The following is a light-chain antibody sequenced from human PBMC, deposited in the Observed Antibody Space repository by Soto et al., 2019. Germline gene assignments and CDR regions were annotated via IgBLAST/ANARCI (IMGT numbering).Light chain of an antibody. V-gene: IGKV1-39*01. CDR1: QSISSY. CDR2: AAS. Sequence: DIHMTQSPSSLAASVGDSVTSTCRASQSISSYLNWYQQKPGKAPKLLIYAASNLQSGLPSRFSGSGSGTDFTLTISSLQPEDFATYYCQQSYSTPRTFGQGTRLEIK. CDR3: QQSYSTPRT. J-gene: IGKJ5*01.